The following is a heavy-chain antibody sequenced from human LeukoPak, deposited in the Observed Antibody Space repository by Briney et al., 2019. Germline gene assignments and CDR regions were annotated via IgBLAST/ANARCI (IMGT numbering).Heavy chain of an antibody. J-gene: IGHJ5*02. CDR3: ARVVPRVDRKGQLDP. V-gene: IGHV1-2*02. Sequence: GASVKVSCKASGYTFTGYYMHWVRQAPGQGLEWMGWINTNSGGTNFAQKFQGRVTMTRDTSINTAYMELSRLKSDDTAVYYCARVVPRVDRKGQLDPWGQGTLVTVSS. CDR1: GYTFTGYY. CDR2: INTNSGGT. D-gene: IGHD3-3*01.